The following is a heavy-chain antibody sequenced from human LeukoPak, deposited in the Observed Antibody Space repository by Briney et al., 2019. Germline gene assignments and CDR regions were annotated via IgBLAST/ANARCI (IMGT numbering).Heavy chain of an antibody. V-gene: IGHV4-39*07. Sequence: SETLSLTCTVSGGSISSSSYYWGWIRQPPGKGLEWIGSIYYSGSTYYNPSLKSRVTISVDTSKNQFSLKLSSVTAADTAVYYCAREAFNYYDSSGYDYWGQGTLVTVSS. CDR3: AREAFNYYDSSGYDY. J-gene: IGHJ4*02. CDR1: GGSISSSSYY. D-gene: IGHD3-22*01. CDR2: IYYSGST.